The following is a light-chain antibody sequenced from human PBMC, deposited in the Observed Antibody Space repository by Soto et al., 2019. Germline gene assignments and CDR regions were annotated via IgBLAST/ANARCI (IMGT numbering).Light chain of an antibody. CDR3: HTWVTGIYV. Sequence: QSVLTQSPSASASLGASVKLTCTLSSGHSSYAIAWHQQQPEKGPRYLMKLNSDGSHNKGDGIPDRCSGSSSAAERYLTISRLQSEDESDYYCHTWVTGIYVFGTGTKLTVL. J-gene: IGLJ1*01. CDR2: LNSDGSH. CDR1: SGHSSYA. V-gene: IGLV4-69*01.